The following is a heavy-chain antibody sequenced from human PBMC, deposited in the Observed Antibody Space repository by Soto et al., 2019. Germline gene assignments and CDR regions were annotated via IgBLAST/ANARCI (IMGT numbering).Heavy chain of an antibody. Sequence: EVQLVESGGGLVQPGGSLRLSCAASGFTFSSYSMNWVRQAPGKGLEWVSYISSSSSTIYYADSVKGRFTISSENATKPLYLEINRLRAEDTAGLYCARHPDRLAEIGWLDLWGQGARVSVSS. D-gene: IGHD6-13*01. CDR1: GFTFSSYS. CDR2: ISSSSSTI. J-gene: IGHJ5*02. CDR3: ARHPDRLAEIGWLDL. V-gene: IGHV3-48*01.